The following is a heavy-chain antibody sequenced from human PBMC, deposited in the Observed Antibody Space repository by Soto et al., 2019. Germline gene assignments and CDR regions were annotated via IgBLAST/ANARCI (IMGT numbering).Heavy chain of an antibody. CDR3: ARQARSYYDSSGYYVGY. D-gene: IGHD3-22*01. V-gene: IGHV4-59*08. J-gene: IGHJ4*02. CDR2: IYYSGST. Sequence: SETLSLTCTVSGGSISSYYWSWIRQPPGKGLEWIGSIYYSGSTYYNPSLKSRVTISVDTSKNQFSLKLSSVTAADTAVYYCARQARSYYDSSGYYVGYWGQGTLVTVSS. CDR1: GGSISSYY.